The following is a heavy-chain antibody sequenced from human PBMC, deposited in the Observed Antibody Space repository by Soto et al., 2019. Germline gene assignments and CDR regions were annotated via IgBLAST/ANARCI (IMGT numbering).Heavy chain of an antibody. Sequence: QVQLQESGPGLVKPSQTLSLTCTVSGGSINSGNHYWNWIRQHPGKGLEWIGYISYSGSTSYNPSLRSRATISVDTSKNQFSLKLSPVTAADTAVFYCARLSITSNGGWFDPWGQGTLVTVSS. CDR2: ISYSGST. D-gene: IGHD1-20*01. CDR1: GGSINSGNHY. J-gene: IGHJ5*02. CDR3: ARLSITSNGGWFDP. V-gene: IGHV4-31*03.